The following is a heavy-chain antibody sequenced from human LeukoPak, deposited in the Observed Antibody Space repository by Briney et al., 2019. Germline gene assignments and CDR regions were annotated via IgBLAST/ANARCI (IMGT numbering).Heavy chain of an antibody. D-gene: IGHD3-3*01. CDR2: IYYSGST. CDR1: GRSLSYGSYY. CDR3: AREDYDSSNFDY. Sequence: PSETLSLTCTVSGRSLSYGSYYWSWIRQPPVKGLEWIGYIYYSGSTNYNPTLKSRVTISVDTSKNQFSLKLSSVTAADTAVYYCAREDYDSSNFDYWGQGTLVTVSS. V-gene: IGHV4-61*01. J-gene: IGHJ4*02.